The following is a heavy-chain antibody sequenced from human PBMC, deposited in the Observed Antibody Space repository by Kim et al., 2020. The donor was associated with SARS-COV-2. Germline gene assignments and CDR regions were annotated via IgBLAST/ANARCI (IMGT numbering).Heavy chain of an antibody. CDR3: AKLVDSSGYLSRFDP. V-gene: IGHV4-59*03. CDR2: IYYNGGT. Sequence: SETLSLTCTVSGGSISNYYWSWIRQPPGKGLEWIGYIYYNGGTYYNPSLKSRITMSVDMSKNQFSLKLTSVTAADTAVYYCAKLVDSSGYLSRFDPWGQGTRVTVSS. CDR1: GGSISNYY. D-gene: IGHD3-22*01. J-gene: IGHJ5*02.